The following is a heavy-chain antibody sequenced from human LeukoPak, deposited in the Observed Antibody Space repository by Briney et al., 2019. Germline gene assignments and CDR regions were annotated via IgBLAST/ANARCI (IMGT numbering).Heavy chain of an antibody. Sequence: PGGSLRLSCAASGFTFSSYWMHWVRQAPGKGLVWVSRISPDGSSALYADSVKGRFTISRDDAKESLYLQMHSLRDEDTALYYCAIDSSNWPIEYFHHWGQGTLVTVSS. CDR1: GFTFSSYW. CDR3: AIDSSNWPIEYFHH. J-gene: IGHJ1*01. V-gene: IGHV3-74*01. D-gene: IGHD6-13*01. CDR2: ISPDGSSA.